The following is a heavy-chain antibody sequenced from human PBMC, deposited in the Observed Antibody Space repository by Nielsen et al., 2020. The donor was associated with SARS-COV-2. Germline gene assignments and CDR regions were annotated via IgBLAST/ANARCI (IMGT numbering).Heavy chain of an antibody. J-gene: IGHJ3*01. CDR2: TYYRSKWYT. CDR1: GDSVSSNRAA. D-gene: IGHD1-1*01. V-gene: IGHV6-1*01. Sequence: SETLSLTCAISGDSVSSNRAAWNWIRQSPARGLEWLGKTYYRSKWYTDYALFVKSRINIDADASKNQFSLHLNSVTLEDTAVYYCARDLGISTTAGQPDGFDFWGQGTMVTVSS. CDR3: ARDLGISTTAGQPDGFDF.